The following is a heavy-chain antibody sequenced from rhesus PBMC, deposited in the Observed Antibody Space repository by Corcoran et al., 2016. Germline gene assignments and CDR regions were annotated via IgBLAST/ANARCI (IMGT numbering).Heavy chain of an antibody. V-gene: IGHV4-173*01. D-gene: IGHD5-24*01. J-gene: IGHJ4*01. CDR1: DGSISSHY. CDR3: ARGGGTNFDY. CDR2: VSGSGVST. Sequence: QLQLQESGPGLVKPSETLSLTCAVSDGSISSHYWSWLRQPPGKGLEWIGRVSGSGVSTDYNPSLRSRVTISIDTSKNQFSLKLKSVTAADTAVFYCARGGGTNFDYWGQGVLVTVSS.